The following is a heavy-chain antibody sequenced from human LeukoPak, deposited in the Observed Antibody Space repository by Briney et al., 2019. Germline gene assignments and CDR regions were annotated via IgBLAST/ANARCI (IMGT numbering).Heavy chain of an antibody. Sequence: PSETLSLTCTVSGGSISSYYWSWIRQPAGKGLEWIGRIYTSGSTNYNPSLKSRVTMSVDTSKNQFSLKLSSVPAADTAVYYCARGGGSYTYYYYYTDVWGKGTTVTVSS. CDR3: ARGGGSYTYYYYYTDV. J-gene: IGHJ6*03. CDR2: IYTSGST. D-gene: IGHD1-26*01. V-gene: IGHV4-4*07. CDR1: GGSISSYY.